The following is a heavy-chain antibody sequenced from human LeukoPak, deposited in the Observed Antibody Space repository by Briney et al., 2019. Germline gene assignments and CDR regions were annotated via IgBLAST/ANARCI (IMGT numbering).Heavy chain of an antibody. CDR3: ARNMGDY. CDR1: GFTFRNAW. J-gene: IGHJ4*02. Sequence: GGSLRLSCAASGFTFRNAWMSWVRQAPGKGLEWVANINQDATEKNYVDSVKGRFTISRDNAKNSLYLQMNSLRAEDTAVYYCARNMGDYWGQGTLVTVSS. D-gene: IGHD2/OR15-2a*01. V-gene: IGHV3-7*04. CDR2: INQDATEK.